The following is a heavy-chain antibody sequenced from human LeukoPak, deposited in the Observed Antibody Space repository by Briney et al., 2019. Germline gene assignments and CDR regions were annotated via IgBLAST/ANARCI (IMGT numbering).Heavy chain of an antibody. J-gene: IGHJ3*02. CDR1: GFTFGDYA. D-gene: IGHD4-11*01. CDR3: TRDVARRRTTSDAFDI. Sequence: PGGSLRLSCTASGFTFGDYAMSWFCQAPGKGLEWVGFIRSKAYGGTTEYAASVKGRFTISRDDSKSIAYLQMNSLKTEDTAVYYCTRDVARRRTTSDAFDIWGQGTMVTVSS. V-gene: IGHV3-49*03. CDR2: IRSKAYGGTT.